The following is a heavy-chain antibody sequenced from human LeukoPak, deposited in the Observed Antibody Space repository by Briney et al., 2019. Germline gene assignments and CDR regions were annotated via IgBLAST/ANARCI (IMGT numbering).Heavy chain of an antibody. CDR3: ARGARYSYGYDAFDI. CDR1: GFTFSSYA. D-gene: IGHD5-18*01. Sequence: GRSLRLSCAASGFTFSSYAMHWVRQAPGKGLEWVAVISYDGSNKYYADSVKGRFTISRDNSKNTLYLQMNSLRAEDTAVYYCARGARYSYGYDAFDIWGQGTMVTVSS. V-gene: IGHV3-30-3*01. CDR2: ISYDGSNK. J-gene: IGHJ3*02.